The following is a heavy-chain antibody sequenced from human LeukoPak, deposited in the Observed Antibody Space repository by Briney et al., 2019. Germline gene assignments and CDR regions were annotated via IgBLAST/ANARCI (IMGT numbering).Heavy chain of an antibody. J-gene: IGHJ4*02. Sequence: SETLSLTCTVSGGSISSYYWSWIRQPPGKGLEWIGYIYYSGSTNYNPSLKSRVTISVDTSKNQFSLKLSSVTAADTAVYYCARGSGYGSGSYVDYWGQGTLVTVSS. D-gene: IGHD3-10*01. CDR3: ARGSGYGSGSYVDY. CDR2: IYYSGST. V-gene: IGHV4-59*01. CDR1: GGSISSYY.